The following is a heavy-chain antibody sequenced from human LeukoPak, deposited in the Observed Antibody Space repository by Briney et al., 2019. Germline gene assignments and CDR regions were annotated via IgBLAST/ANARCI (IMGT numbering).Heavy chain of an antibody. Sequence: SETLSLNCAVAGGSINGGGYYWNWVRQHPGKGLEWIGCIHPTGNLYYNPSLTGRSTISVDTSKSHFSLNLTSVTAADTAVYYCARGADAHKVAYWSQGTLVTVSS. CDR1: GGSINGGGYY. V-gene: IGHV4-31*11. J-gene: IGHJ4*02. D-gene: IGHD2-2*01. CDR2: IHPTGNL. CDR3: ARGADAHKVAY.